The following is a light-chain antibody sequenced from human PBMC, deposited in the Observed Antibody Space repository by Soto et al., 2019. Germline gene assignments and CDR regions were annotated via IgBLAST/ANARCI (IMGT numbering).Light chain of an antibody. V-gene: IGKV1-39*01. Sequence: DLQMTQSPSSLSASVGDRITITCRASQSISSYLNWYQQKPGKAPKLLIYAASSLETGVPSRFSGSGSGTDFTLTISNLQPEDFASYYCQQGYRIPLTFGGGTKVEIK. CDR2: AAS. CDR3: QQGYRIPLT. J-gene: IGKJ4*01. CDR1: QSISSY.